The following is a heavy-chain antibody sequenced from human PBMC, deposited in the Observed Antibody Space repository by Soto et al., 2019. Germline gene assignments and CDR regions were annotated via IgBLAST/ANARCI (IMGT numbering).Heavy chain of an antibody. D-gene: IGHD3-3*01. J-gene: IGHJ3*02. CDR1: GGTFSSYT. CDR3: ARGRRFLEWSYDAFDI. V-gene: IGHV1-69*02. CDR2: IIPILGIA. Sequence: SVKVSFKASGGTFSSYTISWVRQAPGQGLEWMGRIIPILGIANYAQKFQGRVTITADKSTSTAYMELSSLRSEDTAVYYCARGRRFLEWSYDAFDIWGQGTMVTVSS.